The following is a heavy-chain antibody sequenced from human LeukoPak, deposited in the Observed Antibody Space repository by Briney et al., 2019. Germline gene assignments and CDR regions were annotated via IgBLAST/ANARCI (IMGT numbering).Heavy chain of an antibody. CDR2: IYYSGST. CDR3: ARAGVLRFLNY. Sequence: SETLSLTCSVSGGSIGTYYWSWIRQPPGKGLEWIGYIYYSGSTNYNPSLKSRVTISVDTSKNQFSLKLSSVTAADTAVYYCARAGVLRFLNYWGQGTLVTVSS. D-gene: IGHD3-3*01. J-gene: IGHJ4*02. V-gene: IGHV4-59*12. CDR1: GGSIGTYY.